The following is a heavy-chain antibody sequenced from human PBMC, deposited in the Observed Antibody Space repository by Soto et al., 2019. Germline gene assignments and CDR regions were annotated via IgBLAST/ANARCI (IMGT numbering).Heavy chain of an antibody. Sequence: GGSLRLSFAASGFTFSDYYMSWIRQAPGKGLEWVSYISSSGSTIYYADSVKGRFTISRDNHKNSLYLQMNSLRAEDTAVYYCARLPGQGYSYGRYYGMDXWGQGTTVTVS. CDR2: ISSSGSTI. CDR1: GFTFSDYY. J-gene: IGHJ6*02. D-gene: IGHD5-18*01. CDR3: ARLPGQGYSYGRYYGMDX. V-gene: IGHV3-11*01.